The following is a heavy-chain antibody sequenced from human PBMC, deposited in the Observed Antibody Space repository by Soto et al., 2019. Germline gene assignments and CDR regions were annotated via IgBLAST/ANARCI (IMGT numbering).Heavy chain of an antibody. J-gene: IGHJ5*02. CDR2: IYYSGST. V-gene: IGHV4-31*03. CDR1: GGSISSGGYY. CDR3: ARDFFDSSDYTTNWFDP. Sequence: SETLSLTCTVSGGSISSGGYYWSWIRQHPGKGLEWIGYIYYSGSTYYNPSLKSRVTISVDTSKNQFSLKLTSVTAADAALYYCARDFFDSSDYTTNWFDPWGQGTLVTVSS. D-gene: IGHD3-22*01.